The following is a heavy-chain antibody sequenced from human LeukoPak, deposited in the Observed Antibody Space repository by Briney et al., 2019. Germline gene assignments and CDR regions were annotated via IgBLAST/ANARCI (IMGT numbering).Heavy chain of an antibody. J-gene: IGHJ4*02. Sequence: PSETLSLTCAVYGGSFSGYYWSWIRQPPGKGLEWIGEINHSGSTNYNPSLKSRVTISVDTSKSQFSLKLSSVTAADTAVYYCARVNGVASGWLFYYFDYWGQGTLVTVSS. CDR3: ARVNGVASGWLFYYFDY. V-gene: IGHV4-34*01. D-gene: IGHD6-19*01. CDR1: GGSFSGYY. CDR2: INHSGST.